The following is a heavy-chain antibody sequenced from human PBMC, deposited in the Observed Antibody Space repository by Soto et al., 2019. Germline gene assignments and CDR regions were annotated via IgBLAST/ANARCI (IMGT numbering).Heavy chain of an antibody. J-gene: IGHJ4*02. CDR1: GFTFSNYT. Sequence: GGSLRLSCAASGFTFSNYTMHWVRQAPGKGLEWVALISYDEIDKYFADAVKGRFTISRDNSKNTLYLQMDSLRAEDTAVYYCAGRSGSSDYWGRGTLVTVSS. CDR3: AGRSGSSDY. D-gene: IGHD3-10*01. CDR2: ISYDEIDK. V-gene: IGHV3-30*04.